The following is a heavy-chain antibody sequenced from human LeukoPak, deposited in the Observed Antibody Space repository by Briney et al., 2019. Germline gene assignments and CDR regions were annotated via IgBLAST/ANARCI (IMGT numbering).Heavy chain of an antibody. V-gene: IGHV1-8*01. CDR1: GYPFTSYN. J-gene: IGHJ4*02. CDR2: MNTNSGNT. Sequence: ASVKVSCKASGYPFTSYNVNWVRQATGQGLEWMGWMNTNSGNTGCSQNFQGRVTMTRDTSISTAYMELSSLMSEDTAVYYCARENDVEDYWGQGTLVTVSS. CDR3: ARENDVEDY.